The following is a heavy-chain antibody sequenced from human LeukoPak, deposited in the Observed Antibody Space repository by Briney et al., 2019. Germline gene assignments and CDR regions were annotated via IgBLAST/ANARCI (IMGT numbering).Heavy chain of an antibody. J-gene: IGHJ5*02. Sequence: ASVKVSCKVSGYTLTELSMHWVRQAPGKGLEWMGGFDPEDGETIYAQKFQGRVTMTEDTSTDTAYMELSSLRSEDTAVYYCATESYGSGPFDPWGQGTLVTVPS. CDR3: ATESYGSGPFDP. V-gene: IGHV1-24*01. CDR1: GYTLTELS. CDR2: FDPEDGET. D-gene: IGHD3-10*01.